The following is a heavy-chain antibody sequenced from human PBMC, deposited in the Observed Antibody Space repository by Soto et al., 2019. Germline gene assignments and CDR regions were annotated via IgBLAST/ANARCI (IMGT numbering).Heavy chain of an antibody. CDR3: ARWWSGSRQGFDP. V-gene: IGHV4-31*03. J-gene: IGHJ5*02. CDR2: IYYSGST. CDR1: GGSISSGDYY. D-gene: IGHD3-3*01. Sequence: QVQLQESGPGLVKPSQTLSLTCTVSGGSISSGDYYWSWIRQHPGKGLEWIGYIYYSGSTYYNPSLKSRVTISVDTSKNQYSLKLSSVTAADTAVYYCARWWSGSRQGFDPWGQGTPVTLSS.